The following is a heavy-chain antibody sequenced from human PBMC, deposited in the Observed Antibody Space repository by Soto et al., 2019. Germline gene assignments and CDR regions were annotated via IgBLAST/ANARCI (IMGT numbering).Heavy chain of an antibody. CDR3: ARDLGVAVATLTLDY. J-gene: IGHJ4*02. V-gene: IGHV3-21*01. D-gene: IGHD2-15*01. Sequence: GGSLRLSCAASGFTVSSHYMNWVRQAPGKGLEWVSDITSSSTYRFYADSVKGRFTISRDDAKNSLYLQMNGLRAEDTGVYYCARDLGVAVATLTLDYWGQGTLVTVSS. CDR2: ITSSSTYR. CDR1: GFTVSSHY.